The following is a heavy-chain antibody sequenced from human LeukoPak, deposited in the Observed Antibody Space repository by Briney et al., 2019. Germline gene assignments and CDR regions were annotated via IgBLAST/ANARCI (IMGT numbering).Heavy chain of an antibody. V-gene: IGHV1-2*02. Sequence: ASVKVSCKASGYTFTGYYMHWVRQAPGQGLERMGWINPNSGGTNYAQKFQGRVTMTRDTSISTAYMELSRLRSDDTAVYYCARTPGRGTNFDYWGQGTLVTVSS. CDR1: GYTFTGYY. CDR2: INPNSGGT. D-gene: IGHD3-16*01. CDR3: ARTPGRGTNFDY. J-gene: IGHJ4*02.